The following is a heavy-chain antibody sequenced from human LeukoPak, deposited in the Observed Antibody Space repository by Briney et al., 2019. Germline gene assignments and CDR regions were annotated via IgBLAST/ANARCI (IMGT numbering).Heavy chain of an antibody. Sequence: SETLSLTCTVSGGSINAFYWSWIRQPPGKGLEWIAYVRANGENNYNPSLKSRVAISLDTANSQISLRLNFVTAADTAIYYCARQPANTAAFDVWGQGTMVTVPS. D-gene: IGHD5-18*01. CDR3: ARQPANTAAFDV. J-gene: IGHJ3*01. CDR1: GGSINAFY. V-gene: IGHV4-4*08. CDR2: VRANGEN.